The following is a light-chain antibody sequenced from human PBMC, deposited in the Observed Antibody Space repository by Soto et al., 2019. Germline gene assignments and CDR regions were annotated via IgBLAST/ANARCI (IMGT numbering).Light chain of an antibody. J-gene: IGLJ1*01. V-gene: IGLV1-40*01. CDR1: DSNMGAGFD. CDR3: QSYDSTLSARYV. CDR2: DNT. Sequence: QSVLTQPPSVSGAPGQSVTISCTGGDSNMGAGFDVHWYQLLPGTAPKLLIYDNTDRASGVPDRFSGSKSGTSASLAITGLQAEDEGDYYCQSYDSTLSARYVFGTGTKVTVL.